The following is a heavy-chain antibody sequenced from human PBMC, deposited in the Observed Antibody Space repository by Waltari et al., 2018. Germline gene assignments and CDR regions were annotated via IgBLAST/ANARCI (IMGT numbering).Heavy chain of an antibody. Sequence: QVQLQQWGAGLLKPSETLSLTCAVYGGSFSGYYWSWIRQPPGKGLEWIGGNNHSGSTTYHPSLKGRGTLSVDTSRNQFSRKMGTVTAADTAVYYCARGPSWLRIAVTGTQLGSPFDYWGQGTLVTVSS. V-gene: IGHV4-34*01. CDR2: NNHSGST. J-gene: IGHJ4*02. CDR3: ARGPSWLRIAVTGTQLGSPFDY. D-gene: IGHD6-19*01. CDR1: GGSFSGYY.